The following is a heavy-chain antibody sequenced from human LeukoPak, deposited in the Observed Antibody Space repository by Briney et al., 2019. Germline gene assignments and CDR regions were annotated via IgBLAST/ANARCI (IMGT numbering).Heavy chain of an antibody. CDR1: GLSFSSYN. Sequence: GGSLRLSCTASGLSFSSYNMNWVRQAPGKGPEWVAYFTANNTTKYYADSVKGRFTISRDNSKNTLYLQMNSLRAEDTAVYYCAKDSGSSRGDFDYWGQGTLVTVSS. D-gene: IGHD1-26*01. J-gene: IGHJ4*02. V-gene: IGHV3-23*01. CDR3: AKDSGSSRGDFDY. CDR2: FTANNTTK.